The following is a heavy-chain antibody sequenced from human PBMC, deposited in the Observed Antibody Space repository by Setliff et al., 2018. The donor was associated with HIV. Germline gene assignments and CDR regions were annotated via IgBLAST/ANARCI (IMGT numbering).Heavy chain of an antibody. Sequence: SVKVSCKASGGTFSSYAISWVRQAPGQGLEWMGGIIPIFGTANYAQKFQGRVTITADTSISTAYMELSRLRSDDTAVYYCARLFGSYNWFDPWGQGTLVTVSS. CDR3: ARLFGSYNWFDP. CDR2: IIPIFGTA. V-gene: IGHV1-69*06. D-gene: IGHD1-26*01. J-gene: IGHJ5*02. CDR1: GGTFSSYA.